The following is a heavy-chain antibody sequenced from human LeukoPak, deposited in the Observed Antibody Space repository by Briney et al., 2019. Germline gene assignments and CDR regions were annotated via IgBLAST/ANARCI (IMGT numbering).Heavy chain of an antibody. D-gene: IGHD6-25*01. V-gene: IGHV3-30*02. Sequence: GGSLRLSCAASGFTFSSYGMHWVRQAPGKGLEWVAFIRFDVSDVYYADSVKGRFTISRDNSKNTLFLQMNSLRVDDTAVYYCAKDLPYSSGFNWFDPWGQGTLVTVSS. CDR2: IRFDVSDV. J-gene: IGHJ5*02. CDR1: GFTFSSYG. CDR3: AKDLPYSSGFNWFDP.